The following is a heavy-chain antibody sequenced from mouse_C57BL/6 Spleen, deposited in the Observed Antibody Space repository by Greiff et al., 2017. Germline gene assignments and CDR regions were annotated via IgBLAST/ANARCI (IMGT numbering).Heavy chain of an antibody. D-gene: IGHD1-1*01. CDR2: IYPSDSET. CDR3: ARSVTTVVEYFDV. Sequence: VQLQQPGAELVRPGSSVKLSCKASGYTFTSYWMDWVKQRPGQGLEWIGNIYPSDSETHYNQKFKDKATLTVDKSSSTAYMQLSSLTSEDSAVYYCARSVTTVVEYFDVWGTGTTVTVSS. CDR1: GYTFTSYW. V-gene: IGHV1-61*01. J-gene: IGHJ1*03.